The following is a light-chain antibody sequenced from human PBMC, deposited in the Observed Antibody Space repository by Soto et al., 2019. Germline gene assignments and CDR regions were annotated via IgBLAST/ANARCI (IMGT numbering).Light chain of an antibody. J-gene: IGKJ4*01. CDR1: QGISSY. CDR3: QQFNSYPLT. Sequence: DIQLTQSPSFLSASVGDRVTITCQASQGISSYLAWYQQKPGKAPKFLIYAASTLQSGVPSRFSGSGSGTEFTLTISSLQPEDFATYYCQQFNSYPLTFGGGTKVEIK. V-gene: IGKV1-9*01. CDR2: AAS.